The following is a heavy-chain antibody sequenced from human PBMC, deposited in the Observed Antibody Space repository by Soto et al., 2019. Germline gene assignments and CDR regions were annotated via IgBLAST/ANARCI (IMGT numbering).Heavy chain of an antibody. J-gene: IGHJ5*02. Sequence: PSETLSLTCTVSGGSISSSSYYWGWIRQPPGKGLEWIGSIYYSGSTYYNPSLKSRVTISVDTSKNQFSLKLSSVTAADTAVYYCARRVEYYYDSSGYYNWFDPWGQGXLVTVSS. CDR2: IYYSGST. CDR1: GGSISSSSYY. CDR3: ARRVEYYYDSSGYYNWFDP. V-gene: IGHV4-39*01. D-gene: IGHD3-22*01.